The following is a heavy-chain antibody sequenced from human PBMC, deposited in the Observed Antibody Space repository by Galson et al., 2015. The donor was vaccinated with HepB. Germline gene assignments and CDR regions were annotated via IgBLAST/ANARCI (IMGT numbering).Heavy chain of an antibody. CDR1: GYTFTGYY. CDR3: ARSVVVVPAAIRYYYYGMDV. CDR2: INPNSGGT. J-gene: IGHJ6*02. V-gene: IGHV1-2*02. Sequence: SVKVSCKASGYTFTGYYMHWVRQAPGQGLEWMGWINPNSGGTNYAQKFQGRVTMTRDTSISTAYMELSRLRSDDTAVYYCARSVVVVPAAIRYYYYGMDVWGQGTTVTVSS. D-gene: IGHD2-2*02.